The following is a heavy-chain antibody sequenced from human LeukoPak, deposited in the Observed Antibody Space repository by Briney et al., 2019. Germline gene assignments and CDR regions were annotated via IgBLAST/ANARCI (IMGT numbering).Heavy chain of an antibody. CDR2: IYYSGST. Sequence: PSQTLSLTCAVSGGSISSGGYSWNWIRQTPGKGLQWIGYIYYSGSTYYNASLKSRVTMSVDTSKNQFSLKLSSVTAADTAVYYCARGNILTGYDYWGQGTLVTVSS. J-gene: IGHJ4*02. CDR3: ARGNILTGYDY. CDR1: GGSISSGGYS. V-gene: IGHV4-30-4*07. D-gene: IGHD3-9*01.